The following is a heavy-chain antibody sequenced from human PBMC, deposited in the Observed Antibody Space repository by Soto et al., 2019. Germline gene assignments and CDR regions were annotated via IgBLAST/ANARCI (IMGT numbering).Heavy chain of an antibody. CDR3: ARRGGTAMVIGGSYYSDYYYGMDV. D-gene: IGHD5-18*01. Sequence: GASVKVSCKASGGTFSSYAISWVRQAPGQGLEWMGGIIPIFGTANYAQKFQGRVTITADESTSTAYMELSSLRSEDTAVYYCARRGGTAMVIGGSYYSDYYYGMDVWGQGTTVTVSS. V-gene: IGHV1-69*13. CDR1: GGTFSSYA. CDR2: IIPIFGTA. J-gene: IGHJ6*02.